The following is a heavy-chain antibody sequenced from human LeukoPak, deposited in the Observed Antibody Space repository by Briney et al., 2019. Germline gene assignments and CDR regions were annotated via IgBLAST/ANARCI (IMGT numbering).Heavy chain of an antibody. Sequence: GASVKVSCKASGYTFTSYGISWVRQAPRQGLEWMGWISAYNGNTNYAQKLQGRVTMTTDTSTSTAYMELGSLRSDDTAVYYCAREGFYDSSGYYPDYWGQGTLVTVSS. V-gene: IGHV1-18*01. CDR1: GYTFTSYG. D-gene: IGHD3-22*01. J-gene: IGHJ4*02. CDR2: ISAYNGNT. CDR3: AREGFYDSSGYYPDY.